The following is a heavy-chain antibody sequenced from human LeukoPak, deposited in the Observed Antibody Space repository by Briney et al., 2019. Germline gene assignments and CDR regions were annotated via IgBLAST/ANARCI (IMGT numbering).Heavy chain of an antibody. D-gene: IGHD7-27*01. V-gene: IGHV4-39*01. J-gene: IGHJ5*02. CDR3: AKTSLGWLDP. CDR2: IYYSGST. Sequence: SETLSLTCTVSGGSISSSSYYWGWIRQPPGKGLEWIGSIYYSGSTYYNPSLKSRVTISVDTSKNQFSLKLSSVPAADTAVYYCAKTSLGWLDPWGQGALVTVSS. CDR1: GGSISSSSYY.